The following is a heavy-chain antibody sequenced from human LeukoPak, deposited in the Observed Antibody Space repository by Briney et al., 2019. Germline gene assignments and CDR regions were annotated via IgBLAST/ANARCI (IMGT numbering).Heavy chain of an antibody. Sequence: SETLSLTCTGSGGSISSYYWSWIRQPPGKGLEWIGYIYYSGSTNYNPSLKSRVTISVDTSKNQFSLKLSSVTAADTAVYYCARHRERFPTFDYWGQGTLVTVSS. CDR1: GGSISSYY. D-gene: IGHD5-24*01. CDR3: ARHRERFPTFDY. CDR2: IYYSGST. V-gene: IGHV4-59*08. J-gene: IGHJ4*02.